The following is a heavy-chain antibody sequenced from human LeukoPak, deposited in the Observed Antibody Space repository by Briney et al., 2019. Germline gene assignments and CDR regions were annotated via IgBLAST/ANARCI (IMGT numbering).Heavy chain of an antibody. V-gene: IGHV4-34*01. CDR3: ARDEGYSYGYNWFDP. CDR2: INHSGST. J-gene: IGHJ5*02. CDR1: GGSFSGYY. Sequence: PSETLSLTCAVYGGSFSGYYWSWIRQPPGKGLEWIGEINHSGSTNYNPSLKSRVTISVDTSKNQFSLKLSSVTAADTAVYYCARDEGYSYGYNWFDPWGQGTLVTVSS. D-gene: IGHD5-18*01.